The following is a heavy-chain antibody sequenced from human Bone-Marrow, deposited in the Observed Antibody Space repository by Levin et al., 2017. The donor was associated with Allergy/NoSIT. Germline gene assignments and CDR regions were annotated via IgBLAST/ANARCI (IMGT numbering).Heavy chain of an antibody. V-gene: IGHV3-9*01. CDR3: VKGSYDYVLSSLDV. J-gene: IGHJ6*02. D-gene: IGHD3-16*01. CDR2: ICSNGGCI. CDR1: GFTFDDYA. Sequence: PGGSLRLSCAASGFTFDDYAMHWVRQAPGKGLEWVSGICSNGGCIGYADSVKGRFTISRDNAKNSLYLQMNSLSPEDTAFYYCVKGSYDYVLSSLDVWGQGTAVSVSS.